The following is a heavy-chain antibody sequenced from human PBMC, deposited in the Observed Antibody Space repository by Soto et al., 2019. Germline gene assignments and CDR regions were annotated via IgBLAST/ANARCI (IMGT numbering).Heavy chain of an antibody. CDR2: IIPIVGTG. D-gene: IGHD2-2*01. J-gene: IGHJ6*02. Sequence: QVQLVQSGAEVRKPGSSVTVSCKASGGTFSNYAISWVRQAPGQGLEWMGGIIPIVGTGSYAQKFQGRVTITADEPTTTAYMELSSLRFEATAVYYCARVVILVPTASTHYYYHMEVWGPGTTVTVSS. CDR1: GGTFSNYA. CDR3: ARVVILVPTASTHYYYHMEV. V-gene: IGHV1-69*01.